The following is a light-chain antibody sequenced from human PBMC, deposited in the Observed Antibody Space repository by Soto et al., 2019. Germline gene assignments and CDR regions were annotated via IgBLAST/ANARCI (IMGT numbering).Light chain of an antibody. CDR3: ASYISRSTAL. V-gene: IGLV2-14*03. Sequence: QSVLTQPASVSGSPGQSITISCTGSGSDIGGYNFVSWYQQHPGKVPKLIIYDVNNRPSGVSNRFSGSKSGNTASLTISGLQAEDEGDYYCASYISRSTALFGGGTKLTVL. CDR1: GSDIGGYNF. J-gene: IGLJ2*01. CDR2: DVN.